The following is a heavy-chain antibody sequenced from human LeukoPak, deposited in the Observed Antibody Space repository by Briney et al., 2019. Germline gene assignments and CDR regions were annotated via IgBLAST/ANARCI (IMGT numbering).Heavy chain of an antibody. Sequence: PGGSLRLSCAASGFTFSSYGMHWVRQAPGKGLEWVAVIWYDGSNKYYADSVKGRFTISRDNSKNTLYLQMNSLRAEDTAVYYCARARTNNKYYYYGMDVWGQGTTVTVSS. V-gene: IGHV3-33*08. CDR3: ARARTNNKYYYYGMDV. CDR2: IWYDGSNK. J-gene: IGHJ6*02. D-gene: IGHD1/OR15-1a*01. CDR1: GFTFSSYG.